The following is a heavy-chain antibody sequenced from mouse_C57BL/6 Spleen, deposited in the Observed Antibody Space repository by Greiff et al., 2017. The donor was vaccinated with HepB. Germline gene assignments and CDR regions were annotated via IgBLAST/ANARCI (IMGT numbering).Heavy chain of an antibody. J-gene: IGHJ4*01. CDR3: ARFDYSNYVGAMDY. CDR2: IYPGSGNT. CDR1: GYTFTDYY. V-gene: IGHV1-76*01. Sequence: QVHVKQSGAELVRPGASVKLSCKASGYTFTDYYINWVKQRPGQGLEWIARIYPGSGNTYYNEKFKGKATLTAEKSSSTAYMQLSSLTSEDSAVYFCARFDYSNYVGAMDYWGQGTSVTVSS. D-gene: IGHD2-5*01.